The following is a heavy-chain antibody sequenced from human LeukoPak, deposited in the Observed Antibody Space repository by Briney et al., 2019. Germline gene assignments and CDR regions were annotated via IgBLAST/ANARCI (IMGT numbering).Heavy chain of an antibody. V-gene: IGHV3-74*01. CDR1: GFTFSSSW. J-gene: IGHJ4*02. Sequence: GGSLRLSCAASGFTFSSSWMHWVRQAPGKGLVWVSRINTDGRSTSYADSVKGRFTISRDNAKNTLYLQMNSLRAEDTAVYYCAREEWYYFDHWPRGPLVPVSS. CDR2: INTDGRST. D-gene: IGHD3-3*01. CDR3: AREEWYYFDH.